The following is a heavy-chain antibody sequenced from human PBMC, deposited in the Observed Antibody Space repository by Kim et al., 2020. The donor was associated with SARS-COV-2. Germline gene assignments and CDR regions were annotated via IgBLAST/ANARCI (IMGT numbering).Heavy chain of an antibody. CDR3: VKGGVVVAATGGFDY. J-gene: IGHJ4*02. V-gene: IGHV3-64D*09. D-gene: IGHD2-15*01. Sequence: SVKGRFTISRDNSKNTLYLQMSSLRAEDTAVYYCVKGGVVVAATGGFDYWGQGTLVTVSS.